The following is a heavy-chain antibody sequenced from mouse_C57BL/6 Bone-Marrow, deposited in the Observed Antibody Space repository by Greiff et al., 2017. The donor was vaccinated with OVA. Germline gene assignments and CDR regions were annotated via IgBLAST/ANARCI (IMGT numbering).Heavy chain of an antibody. J-gene: IGHJ4*01. V-gene: IGHV5-12*01. Sequence: EVQLMESGGGLVQPGGSLKLSCAASGFTFSDYYMYWVRQTPEKRLEWVAYISNGGGSTYYPDTVKGRFTISRDNAKNTLYLQMSRIKSEDTAMYCSGRHLLLRYHYYAMDYWGQGTSVTVSS. CDR2: ISNGGGST. CDR3: GRHLLLRYHYYAMDY. CDR1: GFTFSDYY. D-gene: IGHD1-1*01.